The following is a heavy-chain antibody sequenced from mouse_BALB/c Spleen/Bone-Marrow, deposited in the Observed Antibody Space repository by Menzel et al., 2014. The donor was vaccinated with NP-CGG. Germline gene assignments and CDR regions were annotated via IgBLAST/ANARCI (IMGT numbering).Heavy chain of an antibody. Sequence: VKLQESGAELAKPGASVKMSCKASGYTFTSYWMHWVKQRPGQGLEWIGYINPSTGYTEYNQKFKDKATLTADKSSSTAYMQLSSLTSEDSAVYYCARGGGYYRSLFAYWGQGTLVTVSA. V-gene: IGHV1-7*01. D-gene: IGHD2-12*01. CDR1: GYTFTSYW. J-gene: IGHJ3*01. CDR3: ARGGGYYRSLFAY. CDR2: INPSTGYT.